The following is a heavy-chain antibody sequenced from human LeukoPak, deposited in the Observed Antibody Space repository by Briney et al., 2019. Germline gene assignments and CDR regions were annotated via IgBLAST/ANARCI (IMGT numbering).Heavy chain of an antibody. CDR3: ASQKYYDILGEASWFDP. Sequence: SETLSLTCAVYGGSFSGYYWSWIRQPPGKGLEWIGEINHSGSTNYNPSLKSRVTISVDTSKNQFSLKLSSVTAADTAVYYCASQKYYDILGEASWFDPWGQGTLVTVSS. D-gene: IGHD3-9*01. CDR1: GGSFSGYY. CDR2: INHSGST. J-gene: IGHJ5*02. V-gene: IGHV4-34*01.